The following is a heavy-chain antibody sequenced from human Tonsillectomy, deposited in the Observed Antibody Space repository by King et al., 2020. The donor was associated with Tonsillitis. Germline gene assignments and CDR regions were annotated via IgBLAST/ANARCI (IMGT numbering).Heavy chain of an antibody. D-gene: IGHD3-3*01. Sequence: VQLVESGGGLVQPGGSLKLSCSASGFTFSSYAMHWVRQAPGKGLEYVSVISSNGGSTYYADSVKGRFTISRDNSKNTLYLQMSSLRAEDTSVYYCVKDRCVTTENYYWGQGTLVTVSS. CDR2: ISSNGGST. CDR3: VKDRCVTTENYY. J-gene: IGHJ4*02. V-gene: IGHV3-64D*06. CDR1: GFTFSSYA.